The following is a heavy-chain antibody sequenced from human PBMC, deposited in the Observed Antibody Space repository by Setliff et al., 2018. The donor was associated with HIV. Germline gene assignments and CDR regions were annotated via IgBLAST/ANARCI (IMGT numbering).Heavy chain of an antibody. V-gene: IGHV4-61*09. D-gene: IGHD3-10*01. CDR1: GGSISSGSYY. CDR2: IYTSGST. Sequence: SETLSLTCTASGGSISSGSYYWSWIRQPAGKGLEWIGHIYTSGSTNYNPSLKSRVTIPVDTSKNQFSLKLSSVTAADTAVYYCARERSALLWKNWFDPWGQGTLVTVSS. CDR3: ARERSALLWKNWFDP. J-gene: IGHJ5*02.